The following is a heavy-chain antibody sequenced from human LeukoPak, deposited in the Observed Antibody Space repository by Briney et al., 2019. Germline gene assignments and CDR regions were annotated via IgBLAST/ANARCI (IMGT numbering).Heavy chain of an antibody. CDR2: IKEDGSEK. V-gene: IGHV3-7*02. D-gene: IGHD6-13*01. J-gene: IGHJ6*02. CDR3: ARGATGYSSSWYQVHGYYYGMDV. CDR1: GFTFRNYW. Sequence: GGSLRLSCAASGFTFRNYWMIWVRQAPGKGLEWLGNIKEDGSEKRYADSVRGRFTISRDNAKNSLYLQMNSLRAEDTAVYYCARGATGYSSSWYQVHGYYYGMDVWGQGTTVTVSS.